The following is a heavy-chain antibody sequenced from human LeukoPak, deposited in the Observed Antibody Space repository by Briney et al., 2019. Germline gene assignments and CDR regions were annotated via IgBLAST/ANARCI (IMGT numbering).Heavy chain of an antibody. V-gene: IGHV4-34*01. J-gene: IGHJ5*02. CDR2: INHSGST. CDR3: ARGSCWFDP. CDR1: GGSFSGYY. Sequence: SETLSLTCAVYGGSFSGYYWSWIRQPPGKGLEWIGEINHSGSTNYNPSLKSRVPISVDTSKNQFSLKLSSVTAGDTAVYYCARGSCWFDPWGQGNLVTVSS.